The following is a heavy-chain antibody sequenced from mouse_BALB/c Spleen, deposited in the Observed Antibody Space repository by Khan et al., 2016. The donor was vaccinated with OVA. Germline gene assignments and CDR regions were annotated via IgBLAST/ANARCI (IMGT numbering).Heavy chain of an antibody. J-gene: IGHJ3*01. D-gene: IGHD2-10*02. CDR3: ARGGYGSLAY. V-gene: IGHV1S81*02. Sequence: QVQLQQSGAELVKPGTSVKLSCEASGYTFTSYWMHWVKQRPGQGLDWIGYINPSDGRTHYNEQFKNKATLTVDTSSNTASMQLTSLTSDDSAVYYCARGGYGSLAYWGQGTLVTVSA. CDR2: INPSDGRT. CDR1: GYTFTSYW.